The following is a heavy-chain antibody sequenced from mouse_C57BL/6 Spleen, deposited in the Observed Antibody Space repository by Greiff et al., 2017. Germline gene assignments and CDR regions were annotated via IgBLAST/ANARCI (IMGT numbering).Heavy chain of an antibody. D-gene: IGHD5-5*01. CDR2: INPNYGTT. Sequence: EVQLQQSVPELVKPGASVKISCKASGYSFTDYNMNWLKQSNGKSLEWIGVINPNYGTTSYNQKFQGKATLTVDQSSSTAYMQLNSLTSEDSAVYYCAREELPHYYAMDYWGQGTSVTVSS. V-gene: IGHV1-39*01. CDR3: AREELPHYYAMDY. CDR1: GYSFTDYN. J-gene: IGHJ4*01.